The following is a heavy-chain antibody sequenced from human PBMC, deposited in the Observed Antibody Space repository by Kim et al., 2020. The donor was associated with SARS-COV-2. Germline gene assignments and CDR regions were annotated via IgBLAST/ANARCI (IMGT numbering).Heavy chain of an antibody. D-gene: IGHD2-15*01. CDR3: ASGGYCSGGSCYYFDY. CDR2: INHSGST. J-gene: IGHJ4*01. CDR1: GGSFSGYY. V-gene: IGHV4-34*01. Sequence: SETLSLTCAVYGGSFSGYYWSWIRQPPGKGLEWIGEINHSGSTNYNPSLKSRVTISVDTSKNQFSLKLSSVTAADTAVYYCASGGYCSGGSCYYFDYWG.